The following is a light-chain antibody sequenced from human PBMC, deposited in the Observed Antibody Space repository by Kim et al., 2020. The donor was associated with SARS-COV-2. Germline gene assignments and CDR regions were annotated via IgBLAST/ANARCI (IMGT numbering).Light chain of an antibody. V-gene: IGLV2-14*04. CDR2: DVS. CDR1: SSDVCGYNY. Sequence: SITISCTGTSSDVCGYNYVSWSQQHPGKAPKLMIYDVSKRPSGVSNRFSGSKSGNTASLTISGLQAEDEADYYCSSYTSSSTFDVVFGGGTQLTVL. J-gene: IGLJ2*01. CDR3: SSYTSSSTFDVV.